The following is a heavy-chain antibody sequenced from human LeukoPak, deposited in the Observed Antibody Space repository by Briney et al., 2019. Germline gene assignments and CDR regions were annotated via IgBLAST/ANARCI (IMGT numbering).Heavy chain of an antibody. Sequence: ETLSLTCAVYRGSFSGYYWSWIRQAPGKGLEWVSAISGSGGSTYYADSVKGRFTISRDNSKNTLYLQMNSLRAEDTAVYYCAKEDSSSSSPFDYWGQGTLVTVTS. D-gene: IGHD6-6*01. CDR1: RGSFSGYY. CDR3: AKEDSSSSSPFDY. V-gene: IGHV3-23*01. J-gene: IGHJ4*02. CDR2: ISGSGGST.